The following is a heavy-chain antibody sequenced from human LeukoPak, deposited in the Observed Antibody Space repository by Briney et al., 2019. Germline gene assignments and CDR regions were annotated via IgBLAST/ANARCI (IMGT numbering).Heavy chain of an antibody. V-gene: IGHV3-23*01. CDR1: GFTFSSYG. D-gene: IGHD4-11*01. CDR3: AKDVQYRTLRPDY. Sequence: GGSLRLSCAASGFTFSSYGMHWVRQAPGKGLEWVSAISGSGGSTYYADSVKGRFTISRDNSKNTLYLQMNSLRAEDTAVYYCAKDVQYRTLRPDYWGQGTLVTVSS. CDR2: ISGSGGST. J-gene: IGHJ4*02.